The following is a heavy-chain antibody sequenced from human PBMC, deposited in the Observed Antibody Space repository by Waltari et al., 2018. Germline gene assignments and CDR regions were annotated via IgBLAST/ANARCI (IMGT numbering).Heavy chain of an antibody. V-gene: IGHV4-39*07. J-gene: IGHJ4*02. CDR1: GGSISSSSYY. CDR3: ARGTMVVTQPFDY. D-gene: IGHD2-21*02. CDR2: IYYSGST. Sequence: QLQLQESGPGLVKPSETLSLTCTVSGGSISSSSYYWGWIRQPPGKGLEWIGSIYYSGSTNSNPSLKSRVTISVDTSKNQFSLKLSSVTAADTAVYYCARGTMVVTQPFDYWGQGTLVTVSS.